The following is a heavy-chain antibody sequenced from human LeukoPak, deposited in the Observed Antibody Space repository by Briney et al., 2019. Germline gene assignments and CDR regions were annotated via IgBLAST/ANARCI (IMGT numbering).Heavy chain of an antibody. V-gene: IGHV1-2*02. CDR1: GYTFTGYY. CDR3: ARDGIAAAGHRNYFDY. D-gene: IGHD6-13*01. CDR2: INPNSGGT. J-gene: IGHJ4*02. Sequence: ASVKVSCKASGYTFTGYYMHWVRQAPGQGLEWMGWINPNSGGTNYAQKFQGRVTMTRDMSTSTVYMELSSLRSEDTAVYYCARDGIAAAGHRNYFDYWGQGTLVTVSS.